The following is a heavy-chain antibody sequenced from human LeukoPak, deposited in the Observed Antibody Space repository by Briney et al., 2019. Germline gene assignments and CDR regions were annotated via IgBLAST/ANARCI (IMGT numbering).Heavy chain of an antibody. CDR2: IIPIFGTP. CDR3: ASGYCRTTSCHGFNWFDS. J-gene: IGHJ5*01. CDR1: GGSFSSYA. D-gene: IGHD2-2*01. V-gene: IGHV1-69*05. Sequence: EASVKVSCKAFGGSFSSYAISWVRQAPGQGLEWMGGIIPIFGTPNYAQKFQDRVTITTDESTATAYMELSSLRSEDTAVYYCASGYCRTTSCHGFNWFDSWGQGTLVTVSS.